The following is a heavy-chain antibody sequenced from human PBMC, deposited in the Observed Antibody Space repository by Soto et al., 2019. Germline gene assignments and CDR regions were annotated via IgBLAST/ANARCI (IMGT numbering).Heavy chain of an antibody. CDR3: ARARVRGVGTTDFFDY. J-gene: IGHJ4*02. Sequence: PSETLSLTCTVSGYSISSGNYYWSWIRQHPGKGLERIGYFFYGGNTYSNPSLRSRLTISVDASKNQFSLKLDSVTAADAAVYYCARARVRGVGTTDFFDYWGQGTLVTVS. D-gene: IGHD3-10*01. V-gene: IGHV4-31*03. CDR2: FFYGGNT. CDR1: GYSISSGNYY.